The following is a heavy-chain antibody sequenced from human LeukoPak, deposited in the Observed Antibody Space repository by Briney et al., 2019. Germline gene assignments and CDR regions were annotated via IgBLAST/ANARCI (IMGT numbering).Heavy chain of an antibody. CDR2: ISYDGSNK. D-gene: IGHD1-26*01. Sequence: GGSLRLSCAASGFTFSSYAMHWVRQAPGKGLEWVAVISYDGSNKKYADSVKGRFTISRDNSKNTLYLQMNSLRVEDTAVYYCAKKYSTGLDPWGQGTLVTVSS. J-gene: IGHJ5*02. V-gene: IGHV3-30*04. CDR3: AKKYSTGLDP. CDR1: GFTFSSYA.